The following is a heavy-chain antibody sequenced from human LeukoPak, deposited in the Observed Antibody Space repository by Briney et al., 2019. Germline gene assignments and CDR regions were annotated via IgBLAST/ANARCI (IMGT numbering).Heavy chain of an antibody. CDR2: IYYSGTT. J-gene: IGHJ3*02. D-gene: IGHD1-14*01. CDR3: ARVTLTTTARAFDI. CDR1: GYSISSGYY. V-gene: IGHV4-38-2*02. Sequence: SETLSLTCSVSGYSISSGYYWGWIRQPPGKGLEWIANIYYSGTTVYNPSLRSRLTISLDTSKSQFSLKLTSVTAADTAIYYCARVTLTTTARAFDIWGQGTMVTVSS.